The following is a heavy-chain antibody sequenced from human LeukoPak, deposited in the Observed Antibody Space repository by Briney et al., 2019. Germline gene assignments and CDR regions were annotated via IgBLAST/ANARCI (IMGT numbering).Heavy chain of an antibody. CDR2: VNHSGYT. CDR1: GVSFSTYY. V-gene: IGHV4-34*01. Sequence: SETLSLTCDVSGVSFSTYYWRWIRQSPEKGLEWIGEVNHSGYTNLNPSLKSRVTISVDTSKNQFSLKLSSVTAADTAVYYCARQVYGSDYWGQGTLVTVSS. D-gene: IGHD4-17*01. CDR3: ARQVYGSDY. J-gene: IGHJ4*02.